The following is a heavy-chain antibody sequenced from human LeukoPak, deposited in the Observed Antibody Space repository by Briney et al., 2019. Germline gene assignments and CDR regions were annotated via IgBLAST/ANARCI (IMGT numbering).Heavy chain of an antibody. V-gene: IGHV3-9*01. J-gene: IGHJ4*02. CDR1: GFTFDDYA. CDR3: TRDPRRLDY. Sequence: GGSLRLSCAASGFTFDDYAMHWVRQAPGKGLEWVSGISWNSGSIGYADSVKGRFTISRDNAKNSLYLQMNSLRAEDTAVYYCTRDPRRLDYWGQGTLVTVSS. CDR2: ISWNSGSI.